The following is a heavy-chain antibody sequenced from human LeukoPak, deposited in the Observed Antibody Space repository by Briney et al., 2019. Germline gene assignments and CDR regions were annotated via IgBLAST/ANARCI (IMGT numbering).Heavy chain of an antibody. Sequence: GKSLRLSCAASGFTFSSYGMHWVRQAPGKGLEWVAVISYDGSNKYYADSVKGRFTISRDNSKNTLYLQMNSLRAEDTAVYYCAKDQGSYLNYWGQGTLVTVSS. J-gene: IGHJ4*02. D-gene: IGHD3-10*01. CDR2: ISYDGSNK. CDR3: AKDQGSYLNY. CDR1: GFTFSSYG. V-gene: IGHV3-30*18.